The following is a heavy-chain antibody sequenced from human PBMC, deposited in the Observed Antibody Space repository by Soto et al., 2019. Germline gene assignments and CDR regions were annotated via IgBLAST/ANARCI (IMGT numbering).Heavy chain of an antibody. CDR3: ARDRLRTYSSSWYGNWFDP. V-gene: IGHV4-61*01. Sequence: SETLSLTCTVSGGSVSSGSYYWSWIRQPPGKGLEWIGYIYYSGSTNYNPSLKSRVTIPVDTSKNQFSLKLSSVTAADTAVYYCARDRLRTYSSSWYGNWFDPWGQGTLVTVSS. D-gene: IGHD6-13*01. J-gene: IGHJ5*02. CDR2: IYYSGST. CDR1: GGSVSSGSYY.